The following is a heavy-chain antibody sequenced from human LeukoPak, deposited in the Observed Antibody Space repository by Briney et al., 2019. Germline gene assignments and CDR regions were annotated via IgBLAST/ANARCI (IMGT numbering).Heavy chain of an antibody. V-gene: IGHV4-39*01. Sequence: SETLSLTCTVSGGSISSSSYYWGWIRQPPGKGLEWIGSIYYSGYTYYNPSLKSRVTISVDTSNDQFSLKLSSVTAADTAVYYCARAPENNRWDNWFDSWGQGTLVTVSS. CDR3: ARAPENNRWDNWFDS. D-gene: IGHD1/OR15-1a*01. CDR1: GGSISSSSYY. J-gene: IGHJ5*01. CDR2: IYYSGYT.